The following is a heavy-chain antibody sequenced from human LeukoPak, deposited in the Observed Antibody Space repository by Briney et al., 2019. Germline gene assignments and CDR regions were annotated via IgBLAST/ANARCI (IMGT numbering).Heavy chain of an antibody. CDR1: GYTFTSYG. CDR3: ASDEEGYSSGLGYY. CDR2: ISAYNGNT. J-gene: IGHJ4*02. V-gene: IGHV1-18*01. Sequence: ASVKVSCKASGYTFTSYGISWVRQAPGQGLEWMGWISAYNGNTNYAQKLQGRVTMTTDKSTSTAYMELRSLRSDDTAVYYCASDEEGYSSGLGYYWGQGTLVTVSS. D-gene: IGHD6-19*01.